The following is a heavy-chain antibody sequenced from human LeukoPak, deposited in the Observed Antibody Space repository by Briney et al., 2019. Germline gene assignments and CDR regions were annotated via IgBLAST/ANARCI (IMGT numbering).Heavy chain of an antibody. CDR1: GLTVSSNY. D-gene: IGHD4-17*01. CDR2: IYRSGST. V-gene: IGHV3-53*01. J-gene: IGHJ3*02. Sequence: GGSLRLSCAASGLTVSSNYMSWVRQAPGKGLEWVSVIYRSGSTYYADSVKGRFTISRDDSKSTLYLQMNSLRAEDTAVYYCARTGDGDSYIGAFDIWGQGTMVTVSS. CDR3: ARTGDGDSYIGAFDI.